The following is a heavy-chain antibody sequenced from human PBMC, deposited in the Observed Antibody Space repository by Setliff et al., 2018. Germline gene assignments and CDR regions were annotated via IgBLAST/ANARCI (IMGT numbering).Heavy chain of an antibody. J-gene: IGHJ4*02. CDR1: GGSISRTSYY. CDR3: ARDLGHGGDSDY. D-gene: IGHD2-21*02. V-gene: IGHV4-39*07. CDR2: IYYSGSA. Sequence: SETLSLTCTVSGGSISRTSYYWGWIRQPPGKGLEWIGTIYYSGSAYYNPSLKSRITISRDTSKNQVSLKLNSVTATDTAVYYCARDLGHGGDSDYWGQGSLVTVSS.